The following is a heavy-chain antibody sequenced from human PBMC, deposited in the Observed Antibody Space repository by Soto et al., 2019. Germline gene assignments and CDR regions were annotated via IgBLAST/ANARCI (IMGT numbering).Heavy chain of an antibody. CDR1: GGTFSSYA. D-gene: IGHD5-18*01. V-gene: IGHV1-69*13. Sequence: SVKVSCKASGGTFSSYAISWVREAPGQGLEWMGGIIPIFGTANYAQKFQGRVTTTADESTSTAYMELSSLRSEDTAVYYCARNPGGYSYGSFDYWGQGTLVTDSS. CDR3: ARNPGGYSYGSFDY. J-gene: IGHJ4*02. CDR2: IIPIFGTA.